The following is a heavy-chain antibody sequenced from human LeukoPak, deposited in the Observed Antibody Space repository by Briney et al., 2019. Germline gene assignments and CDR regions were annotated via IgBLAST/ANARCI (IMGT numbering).Heavy chain of an antibody. CDR3: ARPATRSGSYYKRGVGAFDI. CDR2: ISAYNGNT. Sequence: ASVKVSCKAPGYTFTSYGISWVRQAPGQGLEWMGWISAYNGNTNYAQKLQGRVTMTTDTSTSTAYMELRSLRSDDTAVYYCARPATRSGSYYKRGVGAFDIWGQGTMVTVSS. CDR1: GYTFTSYG. J-gene: IGHJ3*02. D-gene: IGHD3-10*01. V-gene: IGHV1-18*01.